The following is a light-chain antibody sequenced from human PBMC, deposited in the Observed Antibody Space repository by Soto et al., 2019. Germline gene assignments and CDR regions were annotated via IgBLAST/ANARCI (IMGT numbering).Light chain of an antibody. CDR3: HQRVSWPPT. J-gene: IGKJ5*01. CDR2: DAS. CDR1: QSVSSY. Sequence: KHAPEAQTVALGGRPIITRKASQSVSSYLAWYQQKPGQAPRLLIYDASNRATGIPARFSGSGSGTDFTLTICSLEPEDCGAYYCHQRVSWPPTFGQGTRLEIK. V-gene: IGKV3-11*01.